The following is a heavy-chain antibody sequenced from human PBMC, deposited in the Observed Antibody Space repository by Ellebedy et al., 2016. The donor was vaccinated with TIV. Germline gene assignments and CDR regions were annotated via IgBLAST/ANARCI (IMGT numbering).Heavy chain of an antibody. D-gene: IGHD3-3*01. CDR3: ASAYYDFWSGTYYFDY. CDR1: GGSFSGYY. Sequence: SETLSLXXAVYGGSFSGYYWSWIRQPPGKGLEWIGEINHSGSTNYNPSLKSRVTISVDTSKNQFSLKLSSVTAADTTVYYCASAYYDFWSGTYYFDYWGQGTLVTVSS. V-gene: IGHV4-34*01. J-gene: IGHJ4*02. CDR2: INHSGST.